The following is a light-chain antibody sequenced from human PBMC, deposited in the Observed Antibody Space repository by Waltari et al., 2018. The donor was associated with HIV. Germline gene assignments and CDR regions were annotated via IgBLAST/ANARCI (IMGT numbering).Light chain of an antibody. CDR2: WAS. V-gene: IGKV4-1*01. J-gene: IGKJ1*01. CDR3: QQYYSTPRT. CDR1: QSVLYSSNNKNY. Sequence: IVMTQSPDSLAVSLGERATINCKSNQSVLYSSNNKNYLAWYQQKPGQPPKLLIYWASTRESGVPDRFSGSGSGTDFTLTISSLQAEDVAVYYCQQYYSTPRTFGQGTKVEIK.